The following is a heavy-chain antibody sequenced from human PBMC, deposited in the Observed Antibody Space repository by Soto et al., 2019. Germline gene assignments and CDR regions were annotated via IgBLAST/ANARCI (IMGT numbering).Heavy chain of an antibody. D-gene: IGHD6-6*01. CDR2: IYYSGST. V-gene: IGHV4-31*03. Sequence: SETLSLTCTVSGGSISSGGYYWSWIRQHPGKGLEWIGYIYYSGSTYYNPSLKSRVTISVDTSKNQFSLKLSSVTAADTAVYYCARVVYSSSYYFDYWGQGIPVTVSS. J-gene: IGHJ4*02. CDR1: GGSISSGGYY. CDR3: ARVVYSSSYYFDY.